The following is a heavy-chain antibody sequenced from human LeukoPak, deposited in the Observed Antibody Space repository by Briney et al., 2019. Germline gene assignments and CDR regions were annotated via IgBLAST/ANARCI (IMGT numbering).Heavy chain of an antibody. CDR1: GYTFTSYG. D-gene: IGHD1-26*01. V-gene: IGHV1-18*01. CDR2: ISAYNGNT. CDR3: ARGRGVVGATRRVNWFDP. J-gene: IGHJ5*02. Sequence: ASVKVSCKASGYTFTSYGISWVRQAPGQGLEWMGWISAYNGNTNYAQKLQGRVTMTTDTSTSTAYMELRSLRSDDTAVYYCARGRGVVGATRRVNWFDPWGQGTLVTVSS.